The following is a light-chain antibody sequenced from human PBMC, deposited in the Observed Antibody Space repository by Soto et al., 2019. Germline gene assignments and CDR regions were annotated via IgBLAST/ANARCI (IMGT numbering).Light chain of an antibody. J-gene: IGLJ2*01. CDR1: SSDVGAYKY. CDR3: TSYVGSDIGG. Sequence: QSVLTQPPSASGSPGQSVTISCTGTSSDVGAYKYVSWYQQYPGKAPKLMIYEVTKRPSGVPDRFSGSKSGNTASLTVSGLQAADEADYYCTSYVGSDIGGFGGGTRLAVL. CDR2: EVT. V-gene: IGLV2-8*01.